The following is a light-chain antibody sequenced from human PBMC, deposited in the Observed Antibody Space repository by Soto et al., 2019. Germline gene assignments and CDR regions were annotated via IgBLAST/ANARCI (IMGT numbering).Light chain of an antibody. CDR1: QSVRTN. CDR3: QQYRSWPS. Sequence: EIICRQSPATPSLSHGRRATLSCRASQSVRTNLGWYQQKPGQAPNLLIYEASNRATGVPARFSGSGSGTDFTLTISSLEPEDFAVYYCQQYRSWPSFGQGTRLEIK. V-gene: IGKV3-11*01. CDR2: EAS. J-gene: IGKJ5*01.